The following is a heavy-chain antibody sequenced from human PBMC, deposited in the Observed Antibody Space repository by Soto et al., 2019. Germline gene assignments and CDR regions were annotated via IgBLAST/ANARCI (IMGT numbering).Heavy chain of an antibody. D-gene: IGHD3-10*01. CDR3: ASEMTMAFDI. CDR2: IFYSGRT. Sequence: QVQLQESGPGLVKPSQTLSLTCTVSGGSINSGGYYWSWIRQHQGMGLEWIGYIFYSGRTYYNPSLKSRVTMAVEASRNQFSLKLSSVTVADTAVYYCASEMTMAFDIWGRGTLVDVSS. CDR1: GGSINSGGYY. V-gene: IGHV4-31*03. J-gene: IGHJ2*01.